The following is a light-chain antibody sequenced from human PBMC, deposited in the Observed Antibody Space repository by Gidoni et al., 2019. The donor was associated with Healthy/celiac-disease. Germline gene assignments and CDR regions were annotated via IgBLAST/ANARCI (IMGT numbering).Light chain of an antibody. CDR1: QSLLHSNGDHY. Sequence: VTTYSPLLLPVTPGEPASISCRSSQSLLHSNGDHYLDWYLQKPGQSPQLLIYLGSNRASGVPDRFSGSGSGTDFTLKISRVEAEDVGVYYCMQALQTPRLTFGGGTKVEIK. V-gene: IGKV2-28*01. J-gene: IGKJ4*01. CDR3: MQALQTPRLT. CDR2: LGS.